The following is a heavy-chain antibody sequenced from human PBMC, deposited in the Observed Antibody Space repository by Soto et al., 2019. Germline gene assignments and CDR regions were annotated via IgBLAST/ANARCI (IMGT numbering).Heavy chain of an antibody. CDR3: AREGYDLLTPSLGGFFDF. CDR2: IYHSGTT. J-gene: IGHJ4*02. V-gene: IGHV4-38-2*02. Sequence: PSETLSLTCTIFDYSIGTDFYWGWIRQPPGKGLEWIGTIYHSGTTYYTPSLKSRVTISVDTSKKQFSLGLSSVTAADTAVYYCAREGYDLLTPSLGGFFDFWSLGTLVTVSS. D-gene: IGHD3-9*01. CDR1: DYSIGTDFY.